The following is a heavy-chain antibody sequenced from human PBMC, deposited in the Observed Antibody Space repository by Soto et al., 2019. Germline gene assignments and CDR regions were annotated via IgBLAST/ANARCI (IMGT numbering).Heavy chain of an antibody. V-gene: IGHV1-69*12. CDR1: GGTFGNSA. J-gene: IGHJ5*02. CDR3: ARDGDPQSAFWSGPLGGGRFDP. D-gene: IGHD3-3*01. CDR2: IVPMFGTA. Sequence: QVQLVQSGAEVKKPGSSVNVSCKTSGGTFGNSAVTWVRQAPGQGLEWLGGIVPMFGTANYAQKFQGRVTRTADESTITAYMELNSLKTDDTAVYYCARDGDPQSAFWSGPLGGGRFDPWGQGTLVTVSS.